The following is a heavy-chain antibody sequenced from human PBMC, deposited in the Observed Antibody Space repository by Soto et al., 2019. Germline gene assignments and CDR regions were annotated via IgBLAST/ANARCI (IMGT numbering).Heavy chain of an antibody. CDR3: TRRGRYGETYYDY. CDR2: IRSKANSYAT. D-gene: IGHD1-20*01. Sequence: GGSLRLSCAASGFTFSGSAMHWVRQASGKGLEWVGRIRSKANSYATAYAASVKGRFTISRDDSKNTAYLQMNSLKTEDTAVYYCTRRGRYGETYYDYWGQGTLVTVSS. CDR1: GFTFSGSA. J-gene: IGHJ4*02. V-gene: IGHV3-73*01.